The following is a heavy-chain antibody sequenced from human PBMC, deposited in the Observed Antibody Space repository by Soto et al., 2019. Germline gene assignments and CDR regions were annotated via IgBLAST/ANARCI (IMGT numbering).Heavy chain of an antibody. Sequence: PSETLSLTCTVSGGSISSYYWSWIRQPPGKGLEWIGYIYYSGSTYYNPSPKSRPAISVDTSKNQFSLKLSSVTAADTAVYYCARTVCSSASCYGYYYYGLDVWGQGTTVTVSS. CDR2: IYYSGST. J-gene: IGHJ6*02. CDR1: GGSISSYY. D-gene: IGHD2-2*01. V-gene: IGHV4-59*06. CDR3: ARTVCSSASCYGYYYYGLDV.